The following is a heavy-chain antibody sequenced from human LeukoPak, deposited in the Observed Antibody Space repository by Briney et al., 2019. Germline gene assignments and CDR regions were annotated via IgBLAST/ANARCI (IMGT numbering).Heavy chain of an antibody. CDR1: GASISNDY. CDR2: IYNIGST. J-gene: IGHJ6*03. CDR3: VRVSGTDYYYYMDV. Sequence: SETLSLTCSVSGASISNDYWSWMRPPPGKGLEWIGYIYNIGSTKYTPSLKSRVTTPRDTSRNQFSLELRSVTAADTAVYYCVRVSGTDYYYYMDVWGKGTTVTVSS. D-gene: IGHD1-20*01. V-gene: IGHV4-59*01.